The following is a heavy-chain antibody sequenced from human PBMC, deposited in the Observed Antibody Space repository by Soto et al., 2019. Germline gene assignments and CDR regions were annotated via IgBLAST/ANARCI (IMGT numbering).Heavy chain of an antibody. CDR1: GGTFSSSA. V-gene: IGHV1-69*01. Sequence: QVQLVQSGAEVKKPGSSVKVSCKASGGTFSSSAISWVRQAPGQGLEWMGGIIPIFGTANYAPKFQGRVTITADESTSTADLVLSSLRSEDTAVYFCARNNVDTAMAYGWFDPWGQGTLVTVSA. CDR3: ARNNVDTAMAYGWFDP. D-gene: IGHD5-18*01. CDR2: IIPIFGTA. J-gene: IGHJ5*02.